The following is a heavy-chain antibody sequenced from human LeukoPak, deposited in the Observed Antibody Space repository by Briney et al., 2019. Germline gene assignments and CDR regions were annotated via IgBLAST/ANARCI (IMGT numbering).Heavy chain of an antibody. Sequence: SVNVSCKASGGTFRSYAISWWRQAPGQGLKWMRGILAIFGTANYAQNFQGRVTITADESASTAYMELSSLRSEDTAVYYCARVAKLGPSAFDIWGQGTMVTVSS. CDR1: GGTFRSYA. CDR3: ARVAKLGPSAFDI. V-gene: IGHV1-69*13. D-gene: IGHD7-27*01. CDR2: ILAIFGTA. J-gene: IGHJ3*02.